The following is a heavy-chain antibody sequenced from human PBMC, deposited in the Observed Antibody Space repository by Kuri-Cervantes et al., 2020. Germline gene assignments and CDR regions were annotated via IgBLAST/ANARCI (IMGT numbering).Heavy chain of an antibody. CDR3: ARDSYYYDSSGKRNWYFDL. D-gene: IGHD3-22*01. V-gene: IGHV4-59*01. CDR2: IYYSGST. CDR1: GGPISSYY. Sequence: ESLKISCTVPGGPISSYYWSWIRQPPGKGLEWIGYIYYSGSTNYNPSLKSRVTISVDTSKNQFSLKLSSVTAADTAVYYCARDSYYYDSSGKRNWYFDLWGRGTLVTVSS. J-gene: IGHJ2*01.